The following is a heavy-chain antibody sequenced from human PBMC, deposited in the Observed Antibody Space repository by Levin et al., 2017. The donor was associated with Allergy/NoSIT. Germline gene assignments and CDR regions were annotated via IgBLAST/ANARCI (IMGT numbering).Heavy chain of an antibody. CDR1: GYTFTSYD. CDR3: ARGKGGRRLQTVLNWFDP. V-gene: IGHV1-8*01. Sequence: ASVKVSCKASGYTFTSYDINWVRQATGQGLEWMGWMNPNSGNTGYAQKFQGRVTMTRNTSISTAYMELSSLRSEDTAVYYCARGKGGRRLQTVLNWFDPWGQGTLVTVSS. D-gene: IGHD5-24*01. J-gene: IGHJ5*02. CDR2: MNPNSGNT.